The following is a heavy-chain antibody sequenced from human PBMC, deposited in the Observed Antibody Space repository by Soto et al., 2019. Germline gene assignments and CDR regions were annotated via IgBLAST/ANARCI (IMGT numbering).Heavy chain of an antibody. Sequence: EVQLVESGGGLVQPGESLRLSCAASGFTFSYYWMHWVRQAPRKGLVWVSRIHSDGSSTTYADSVKGRFTISRDNARNTVYLQMNSLRVEDTAVYYCARGDRGAFDIWGQGTVVTVSS. D-gene: IGHD1-26*01. CDR3: ARGDRGAFDI. J-gene: IGHJ3*02. CDR1: GFTFSYYW. V-gene: IGHV3-74*01. CDR2: IHSDGSST.